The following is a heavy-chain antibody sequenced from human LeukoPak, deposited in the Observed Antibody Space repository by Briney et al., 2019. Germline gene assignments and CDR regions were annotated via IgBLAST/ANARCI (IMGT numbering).Heavy chain of an antibody. Sequence: SETLSLTCAVSGYSISSGYYWGWIRQPPGKGLEWIGSIYHSGSTYYNPSLKSRVTISVDTSKNQFSLKLNSVTAADTAIYYCARVTPGYTGGGADYYYMDVWGKGTTVTVSS. CDR1: GYSISSGYY. CDR2: IYHSGST. CDR3: ARVTPGYTGGGADYYYMDV. J-gene: IGHJ6*03. V-gene: IGHV4-38-2*01. D-gene: IGHD6-25*01.